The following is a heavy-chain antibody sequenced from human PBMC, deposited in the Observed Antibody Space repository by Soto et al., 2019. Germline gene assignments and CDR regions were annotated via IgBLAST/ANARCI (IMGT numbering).Heavy chain of an antibody. J-gene: IGHJ4*02. V-gene: IGHV3-23*01. CDR3: AKDLDYYDSSGYYYDYFDY. CDR1: GFTFSSYA. D-gene: IGHD3-22*01. Sequence: PGGSLRLSCAASGFTFSSYAMSWVRQAPGKGLEWVSAISGSGGSTYYADSVKGRFTISRDNSKNTLYLQMNSLRAEDAAVYYCAKDLDYYDSSGYYYDYFDYWGQGTLVTVSS. CDR2: ISGSGGST.